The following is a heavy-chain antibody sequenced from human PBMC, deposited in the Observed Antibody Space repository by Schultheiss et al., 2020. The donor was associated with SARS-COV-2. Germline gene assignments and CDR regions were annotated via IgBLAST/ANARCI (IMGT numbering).Heavy chain of an antibody. Sequence: GSLRLSCTVSGGSISSYYWSWIRQPPGKGLEWIGYIYYSGSTNYNPSLKSRVTISVDTSKNQFSLKLSSVTAADTAVYYCARGYPGYWFDPWGQGTLVTVSS. CDR2: IYYSGST. CDR3: ARGYPGYWFDP. V-gene: IGHV4-59*01. CDR1: GGSISSYY. D-gene: IGHD2-15*01. J-gene: IGHJ5*02.